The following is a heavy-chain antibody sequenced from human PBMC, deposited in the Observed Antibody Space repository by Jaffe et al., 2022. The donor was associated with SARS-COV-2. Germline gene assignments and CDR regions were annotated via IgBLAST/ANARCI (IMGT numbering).Heavy chain of an antibody. CDR1: GGSFSGYY. CDR3: ARGVGYGDYPDY. V-gene: IGHV4-34*01. Sequence: QVQLQQWGAGLLKPSETLSLTCAVYGGSFSGYYWSWIRQPPGKGLEWIGEINHSGSTNYNPSLKSRVTISVDTSKNQFSLKLSSVTAADTAVYYCARGVGYGDYPDYWGQGTLVTVSS. J-gene: IGHJ4*02. CDR2: INHSGST. D-gene: IGHD4-17*01.